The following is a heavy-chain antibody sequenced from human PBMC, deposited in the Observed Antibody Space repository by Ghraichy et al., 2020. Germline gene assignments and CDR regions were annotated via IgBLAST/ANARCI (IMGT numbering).Heavy chain of an antibody. CDR2: IYHTGST. CDR1: GGSVISYY. D-gene: IGHD6-6*01. Sequence: SETLSLTCTVSGGSVISYYWSWVRQPPGRGLEWIGYIYHTGSTNCNPSLKSRVSLSLDTSKNHFSLRLSSVTAADTAVYYCARGLRSSSSQGTTFDYWGQGTLVTVSS. V-gene: IGHV4-59*02. CDR3: ARGLRSSSSQGTTFDY. J-gene: IGHJ4*02.